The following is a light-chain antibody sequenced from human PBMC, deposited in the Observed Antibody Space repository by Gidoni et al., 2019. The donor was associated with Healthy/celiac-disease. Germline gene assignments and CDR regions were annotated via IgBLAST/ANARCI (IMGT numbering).Light chain of an antibody. CDR1: SSNIGSKT. V-gene: IGLV1-44*01. CDR3: AAWDDSLNGWV. CDR2: SNN. Sequence: QSVLTQPPSASGTHGQRVTVPFSGSSSNIGSKTVNWYQQLPGTAPKLLIYSNNPRPSGFPDRFSGSKSGTSASLAISGLQSEDEADYSCAAWDDSLNGWVFGGGTKLTVL. J-gene: IGLJ3*02.